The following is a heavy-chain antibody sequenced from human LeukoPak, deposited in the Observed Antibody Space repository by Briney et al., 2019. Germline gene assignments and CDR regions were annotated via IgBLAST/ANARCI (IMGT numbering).Heavy chain of an antibody. Sequence: GESLQISCKGSGSSFTSHWIAWVRQMPGKGLEWMGIIYPGDSDTRYSPSFQGQVTISADKSISTAYVQWSSLKASDTAMYYCARRAGYSSSWYYFDYWGQGTLVTVSS. J-gene: IGHJ4*02. D-gene: IGHD6-13*01. CDR2: IYPGDSDT. V-gene: IGHV5-51*01. CDR3: ARRAGYSSSWYYFDY. CDR1: GSSFTSHW.